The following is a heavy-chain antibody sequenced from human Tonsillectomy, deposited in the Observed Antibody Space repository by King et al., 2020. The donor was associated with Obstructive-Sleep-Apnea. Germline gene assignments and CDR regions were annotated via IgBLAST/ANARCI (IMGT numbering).Heavy chain of an antibody. CDR1: GFTFSSYG. Sequence: DVQLVESGGGMVQPGGSLRLSCAASGFTFSSYGISWVRQAPGKGLEWASAINTRGTTFYAGSVRGRVTISRDNSQYTVNLQVNSLRAEDTALYYCAKEGGGSGVYWVDSWGQGTLVTVSS. CDR3: AKEGGGSGVYWVDS. J-gene: IGHJ4*02. CDR2: INTRGTT. D-gene: IGHD3-10*01. V-gene: IGHV3-23*04.